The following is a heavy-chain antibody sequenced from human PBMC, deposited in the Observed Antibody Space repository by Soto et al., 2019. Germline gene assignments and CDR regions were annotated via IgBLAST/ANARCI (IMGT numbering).Heavy chain of an antibody. CDR3: ARAIGPTLFDY. Sequence: GRTLRLACSSSGFTFISYDMHWVRQGPGKGLEWVSAIGTAGDTNYAGSVKGRFTISRENAKNSLYLQINSLRAGYTPIYSCARAIGPTLFDYWGQGTLVTVSS. V-gene: IGHV3-13*04. J-gene: IGHJ4*02. CDR2: IGTAGDT. CDR1: GFTFISYD. D-gene: IGHD3-22*01.